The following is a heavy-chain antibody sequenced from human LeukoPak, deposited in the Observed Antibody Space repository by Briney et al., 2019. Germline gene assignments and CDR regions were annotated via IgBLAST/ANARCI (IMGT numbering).Heavy chain of an antibody. V-gene: IGHV3-48*03. CDR2: IISSGSTI. CDR1: GFTFSSYE. CDR3: GRDFGLIGTKRSFDI. D-gene: IGHD1-7*01. Sequence: GGSLRLSCAASGFTFSSYEMNWVRQAPGKGLEWDSYIISSGSTIYYADSVKGRFTISRDNAKNSLYLQMNSLRAEDTAVYYCGRDFGLIGTKRSFDIWGQGTLVTVSS. J-gene: IGHJ3*02.